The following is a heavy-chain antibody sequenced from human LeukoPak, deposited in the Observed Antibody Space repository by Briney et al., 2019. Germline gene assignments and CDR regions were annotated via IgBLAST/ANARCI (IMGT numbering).Heavy chain of an antibody. CDR2: IYSGGST. V-gene: IGHV3-53*01. Sequence: PGGSLRLSCAASGFTVSSNYMSWVRQAPGKGLEWVSIIYSGGSTYYADSVKGRFTISRDNSKNTLYLQMNSLRAEDTAVYYCATDRYSGYEEIDYWGQGTLVTVSS. D-gene: IGHD5-12*01. CDR3: ATDRYSGYEEIDY. J-gene: IGHJ4*02. CDR1: GFTVSSNY.